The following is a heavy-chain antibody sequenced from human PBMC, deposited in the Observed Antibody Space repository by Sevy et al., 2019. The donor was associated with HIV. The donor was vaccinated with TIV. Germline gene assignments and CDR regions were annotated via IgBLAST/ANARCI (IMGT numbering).Heavy chain of an antibody. CDR2: FDPEDGET. J-gene: IGHJ4*02. D-gene: IGHD3-22*01. CDR1: GSTLTRLA. V-gene: IGHV1-24*01. CDR3: ATTKDYYDSSGYPFDY. Sequence: ASVKVSCKVSGSTLTRLAIHWVRQAPGKGPEWMGSFDPEDGETIYSQKFQGRVTMTEDTSTDTGYMELSSLRSEDTAVYYCATTKDYYDSSGYPFDYWGQGTLVTVSS.